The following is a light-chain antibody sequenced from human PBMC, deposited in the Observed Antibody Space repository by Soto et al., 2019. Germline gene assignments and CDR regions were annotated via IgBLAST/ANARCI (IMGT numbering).Light chain of an antibody. CDR2: DAS. Sequence: DIQMTQSPSSLSASVGDRVTITCRASQSISSYLNWYHQMPGKAPKLLISDASSLQSGVPSRFSGSGSGTDFTLTISSLQPEDFATYFCQQTYTAPPAFGQGTKVDI. V-gene: IGKV1-39*01. CDR1: QSISSY. J-gene: IGKJ1*01. CDR3: QQTYTAPPA.